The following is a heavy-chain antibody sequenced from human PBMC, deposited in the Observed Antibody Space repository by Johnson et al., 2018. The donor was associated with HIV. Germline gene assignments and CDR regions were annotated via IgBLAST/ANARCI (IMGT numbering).Heavy chain of an antibody. CDR3: ARSEVTAPSPPAGAFDI. D-gene: IGHD4-23*01. V-gene: IGHV3-11*04. CDR2: ISSSGSTI. Sequence: VQLVESGGGLVKPGGSLRLSCVASGFTFSDYYMSWIRQAPGKGLEWVSYISSSGSTIYYADSVNGRFTISRDNAKNSLYLQMNSLRAEDTAVYYCARSEVTAPSPPAGAFDIVGQGTMVTVSS. CDR1: GFTFSDYY. J-gene: IGHJ3*02.